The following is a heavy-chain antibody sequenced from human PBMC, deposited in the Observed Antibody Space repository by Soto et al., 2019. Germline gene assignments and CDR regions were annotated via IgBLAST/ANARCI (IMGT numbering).Heavy chain of an antibody. J-gene: IGHJ6*02. V-gene: IGHV4-30-2*01. CDR2: VYHNGNA. CDR1: GGSITTPGYS. CDR3: AARPYYYYGLDV. Sequence: PSETLSLTCTVSGGSITTPGYSWSWIRQPPGKAPEWIGYVYHNGNAYPKPSLKSRVTISLAGAQNQFSLKITSVNAPATRPYYRAARPYYYYGLDVWGQGNTVTVSS. D-gene: IGHD3-10*01.